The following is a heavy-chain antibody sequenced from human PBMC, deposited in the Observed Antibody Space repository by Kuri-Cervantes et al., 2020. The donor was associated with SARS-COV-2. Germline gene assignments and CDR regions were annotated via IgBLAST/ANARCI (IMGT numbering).Heavy chain of an antibody. CDR3: ARDRCSRTTCYPWFDP. V-gene: IGHV1-69*13. CDR2: IIPIFGTA. J-gene: IGHJ5*02. CDR1: LGTYSSYA. Sequence: SVNVSCKSSLGTYSSYAISWVRQAPGQGLEWMGGIIPIFGTANYVQKFQGRVTITADESTSTAYMELSSLRSEDTAVYYCARDRCSRTTCYPWFDPWGQGTLVTVSS. D-gene: IGHD2-2*01.